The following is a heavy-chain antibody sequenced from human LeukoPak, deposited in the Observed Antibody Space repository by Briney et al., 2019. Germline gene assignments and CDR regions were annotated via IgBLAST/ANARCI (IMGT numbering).Heavy chain of an antibody. CDR3: ARGLRYFDWPYFDY. J-gene: IGHJ4*02. CDR1: GYTFSSYA. CDR2: ISYDGSNK. Sequence: GRSLRLSCADSGYTFSSYAMRRVRQGPGTGLEWGAVISYDGSNKYYADSVKGRFTISRDNSKNTLYLQMNSLRAEDTAVYYCARGLRYFDWPYFDYWGQGTLVTVSS. D-gene: IGHD3-9*01. V-gene: IGHV3-30*04.